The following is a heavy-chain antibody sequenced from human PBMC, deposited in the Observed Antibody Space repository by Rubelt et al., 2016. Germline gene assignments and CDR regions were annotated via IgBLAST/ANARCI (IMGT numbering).Heavy chain of an antibody. CDR3: ARAGRYDNFDL. Sequence: QVQLVQSGAAVKKPGSSVRVSCKASGGSFNSVAISWVRKAPGQGHEWMGKIIPLFDHPSNEKKFKGKIPIGQDKSTTTAYMYLSSLRSEDTAIYYCARAGRYDNFDLWGQGTLVSVSS. V-gene: IGHV1-69*04. CDR1: GGSFNSVA. D-gene: IGHD2-2*01. CDR2: IIPLFDHP. J-gene: IGHJ4*02.